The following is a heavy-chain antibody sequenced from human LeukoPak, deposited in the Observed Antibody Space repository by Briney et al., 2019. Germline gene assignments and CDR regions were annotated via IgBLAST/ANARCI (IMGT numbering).Heavy chain of an antibody. V-gene: IGHV3-23*01. D-gene: IGHD3-10*01. CDR1: GFTFSIYA. J-gene: IGHJ4*02. Sequence: GGSLRLSCAASGFTFSIYAMSWVRQAPEKGLEWVSATSGSGGRTYYADSVKGRFTISRDNSKNTLYLQMNSLRAEDTTVYYCAKDRNPFGEIAHYWGQGTLVTVSS. CDR3: AKDRNPFGEIAHY. CDR2: TSGSGGRT.